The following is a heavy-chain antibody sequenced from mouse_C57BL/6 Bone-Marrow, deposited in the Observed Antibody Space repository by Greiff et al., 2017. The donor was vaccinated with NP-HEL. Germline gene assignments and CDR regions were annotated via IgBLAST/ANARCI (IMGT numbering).Heavy chain of an antibody. J-gene: IGHJ3*01. CDR1: GYTFTSYW. Sequence: QVQLQQPGAELVKPGASAKLSCKASGYTFTSYWMQWVKQRPGQGLEWIGEIDPSDSYTNYNQKFKGKATLTVDTSSSTAYMQLSSLTSEDSAVYYCARRFAYWGQGTLVTVSA. CDR2: IDPSDSYT. V-gene: IGHV1-50*01. CDR3: ARRFAY.